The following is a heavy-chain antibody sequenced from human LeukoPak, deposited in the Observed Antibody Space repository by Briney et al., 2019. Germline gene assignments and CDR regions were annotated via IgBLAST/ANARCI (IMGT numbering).Heavy chain of an antibody. D-gene: IGHD6-13*01. CDR2: ISSSRTTI. CDR3: ARHMSQSIAAAET. V-gene: IGHV3-11*01. J-gene: IGHJ5*02. CDR1: GFRFSEYY. Sequence: GGSLRLSCPASGFRFSEYYMGWIRQAPGKGLEWISYISSSRTTIYYADSVKGRFTISRDNANNSLYLQMNSLRAEDTAVYYCARHMSQSIAAAETWGLGTLVTVSS.